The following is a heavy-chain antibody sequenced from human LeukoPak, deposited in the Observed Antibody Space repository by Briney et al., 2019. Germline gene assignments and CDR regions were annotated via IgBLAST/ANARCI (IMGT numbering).Heavy chain of an antibody. Sequence: SETLSLTCTVSGYSISSGYYWGWIRQPPGKGLEWIGSIYHSGNTYYNPSLKSRVTISVDTSKNQFSLKLSSVTAADTAVYYCASPYNWNYRSFDYWGQGTLVTVSS. V-gene: IGHV4-38-2*02. D-gene: IGHD1-7*01. CDR1: GYSISSGYY. J-gene: IGHJ4*02. CDR3: ASPYNWNYRSFDY. CDR2: IYHSGNT.